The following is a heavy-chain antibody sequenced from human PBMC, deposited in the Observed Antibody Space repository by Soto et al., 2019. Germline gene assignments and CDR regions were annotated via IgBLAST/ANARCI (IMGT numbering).Heavy chain of an antibody. V-gene: IGHV3-9*01. Sequence: GGSLRLSCAAAGFTFDDYAMHWVRQAPGKGLEWVSRISWNSSTIYYADSVKGRLTISKDNAKNLLYLQMNSLRAEDTAVYYCASGRYYYDSSGFMDFDYWGQGTLVTVSS. CDR2: ISWNSSTI. D-gene: IGHD3-22*01. J-gene: IGHJ4*02. CDR1: GFTFDDYA. CDR3: ASGRYYYDSSGFMDFDY.